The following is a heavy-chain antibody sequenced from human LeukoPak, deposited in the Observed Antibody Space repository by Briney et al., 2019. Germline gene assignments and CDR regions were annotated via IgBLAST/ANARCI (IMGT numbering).Heavy chain of an antibody. J-gene: IGHJ5*02. CDR3: ARQWELVWFDP. CDR2: IYTSGST. V-gene: IGHV4-4*09. CDR1: GGSISSYY. Sequence: SETLSLTCTVSGGSISSYYWSWIRQPPGKGLEWIGYIYTSGSTNYNPPLKSRVTISVDTSKNQFSLKPSAVTAADTAVYYCARQWELVWFDPWGQGTLVTVSS. D-gene: IGHD1-26*01.